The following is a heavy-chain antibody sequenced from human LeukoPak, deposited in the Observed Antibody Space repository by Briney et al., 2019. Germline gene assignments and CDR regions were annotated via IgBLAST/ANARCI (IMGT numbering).Heavy chain of an antibody. D-gene: IGHD6-13*01. J-gene: IGHJ4*02. CDR2: IYYSGST. CDR1: GGSISSYY. Sequence: SETLSLTCTVSGGSISSYYWSWIRQPPGKGLEWIGYIYYSGSTNYNPSLKSRVTISVDTSKNQFSLKLSSVTAADTAVYYCARESLDGAGTFDYWGREPWSPSPQ. V-gene: IGHV4-59*01. CDR3: ARESLDGAGTFDY.